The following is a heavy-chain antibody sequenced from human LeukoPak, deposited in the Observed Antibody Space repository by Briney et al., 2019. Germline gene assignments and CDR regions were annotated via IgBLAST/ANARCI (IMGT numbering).Heavy chain of an antibody. Sequence: SETLSLTCTVSGGSISDNYWSWIRQPPGKGLEWIGYAYYSGHTNYNSSLKSRVTMSLDTSKSQFSLRLSSVTAADTAVYFCARHPFATPFDYWGPGTLVTFSS. CDR3: ARHPFATPFDY. CDR2: AYYSGHT. D-gene: IGHD2-15*01. V-gene: IGHV4-59*08. CDR1: GGSISDNY. J-gene: IGHJ4*02.